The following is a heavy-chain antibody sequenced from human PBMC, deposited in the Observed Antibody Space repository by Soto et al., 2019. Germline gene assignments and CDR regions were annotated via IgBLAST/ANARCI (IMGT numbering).Heavy chain of an antibody. CDR2: IKSKTDGGTT. CDR1: GFTFSNAW. CDR3: TTDPIGAARPFWDY. Sequence: PGGSLRLSCAASGFTFSNAWMSWVRQAPGKGLEWVGRIKSKTDGGTTDYAAPVKGRFTISRDDSKNTLYLQMNSLKTEDTAVYYCTTDPIGAARPFWDYWGQGTLVTVSS. J-gene: IGHJ4*02. D-gene: IGHD6-6*01. V-gene: IGHV3-15*01.